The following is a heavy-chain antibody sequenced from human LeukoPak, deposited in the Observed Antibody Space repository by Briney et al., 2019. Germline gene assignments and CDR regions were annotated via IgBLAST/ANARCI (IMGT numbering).Heavy chain of an antibody. D-gene: IGHD5-12*01. CDR1: GFTFSSYA. V-gene: IGHV3-23*01. CDR2: ISDSGGGT. Sequence: PGGSLRLSCAASGFTFSSYAMSWVRQAPGKGLEWVSGISDSGGGTYYADSVRGRFTISRDNSKNTLYLQMNSLRAEDTAIYYCAKTLYSGYDTNFDYWGQGTLVTVSS. CDR3: AKTLYSGYDTNFDY. J-gene: IGHJ4*02.